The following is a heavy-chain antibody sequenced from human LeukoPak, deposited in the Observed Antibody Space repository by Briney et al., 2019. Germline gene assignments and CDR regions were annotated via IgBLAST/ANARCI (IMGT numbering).Heavy chain of an antibody. V-gene: IGHV4-4*09. CDR1: GSISGYY. Sequence: SETLPLTCTVSGSISGYYWSWIRQPPGKGLEWIGYIYTSGSTNYNPSLESRVTISVDTSKNQFSLKLSSVTAADTAVYYCAGRRSTAPGAFDIWGQGTMVTVSS. J-gene: IGHJ3*02. CDR2: IYTSGST. CDR3: AGRRSTAPGAFDI. D-gene: IGHD5/OR15-5a*01.